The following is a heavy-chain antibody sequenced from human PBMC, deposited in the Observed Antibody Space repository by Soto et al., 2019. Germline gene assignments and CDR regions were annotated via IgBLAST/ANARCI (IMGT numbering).Heavy chain of an antibody. CDR2: ISGSGGST. D-gene: IGHD6-19*01. CDR1: GXTFSSYS. CDR3: AKSPVAGTGRFFDY. V-gene: IGHV3-23*01. J-gene: IGHJ4*02. Sequence: GSLRLSCAASGXTFSSYSMSWVRQAPGKGLEWVSAISGSGGSTYYADSVNCRFTISRYNSKNTLYLQMNILRADDTAVYYCAKSPVAGTGRFFDYWGQGTLGTVSS.